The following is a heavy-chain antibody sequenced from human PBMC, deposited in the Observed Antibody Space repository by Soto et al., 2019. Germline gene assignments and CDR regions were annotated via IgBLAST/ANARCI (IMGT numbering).Heavy chain of an antibody. D-gene: IGHD6-13*01. Sequence: ASVKVSCTASGYTFTSYDINWVRQATGQGLEWMGRMNPNSGIANYAQKFQGRVTMTANNSISTAYMELSSLRSEDTAVYYCAIMEGAAANDAFDIWGQGTMVTVSS. CDR2: MNPNSGIA. CDR1: GYTFTSYD. J-gene: IGHJ3*02. CDR3: AIMEGAAANDAFDI. V-gene: IGHV1-8*01.